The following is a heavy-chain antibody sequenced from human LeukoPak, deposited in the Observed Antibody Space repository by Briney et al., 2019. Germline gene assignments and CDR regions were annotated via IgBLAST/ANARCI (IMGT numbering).Heavy chain of an antibody. CDR3: ARGRPAAGQSFFDY. V-gene: IGHV3-7*01. CDR1: GFTFSNYW. D-gene: IGHD6-13*01. Sequence: GGSLRLSCAASGFTFSNYWMSWVRQAPGKGLEWVASIKQDGSGTYYVDSVKGRFTISRDNAKNSLYLQMNSLRAEDTAVYYCARGRPAAGQSFFDYWGQGTLVTVSS. J-gene: IGHJ4*02. CDR2: IKQDGSGT.